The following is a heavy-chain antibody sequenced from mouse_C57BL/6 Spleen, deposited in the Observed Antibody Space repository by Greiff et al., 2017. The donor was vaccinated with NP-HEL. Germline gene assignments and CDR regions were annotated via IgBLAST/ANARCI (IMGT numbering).Heavy chain of an antibody. D-gene: IGHD1-1*02. V-gene: IGHV14-1*01. Sequence: VQLQQSGAELVRPGASVKLSCTASGFNIKDYYMHWVKQRPEQGLEWIGRIDPEDGDTEYAPKFQGKATMTADTSSNTAYLQLTSLTSEDTAVYYCSPYGHLGYWGQGTTLTVSS. CDR3: SPYGHLGY. CDR2: IDPEDGDT. J-gene: IGHJ2*01. CDR1: GFNIKDYY.